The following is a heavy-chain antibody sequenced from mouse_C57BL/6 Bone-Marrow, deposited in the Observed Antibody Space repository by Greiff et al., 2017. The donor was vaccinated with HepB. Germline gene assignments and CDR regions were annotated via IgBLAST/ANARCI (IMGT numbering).Heavy chain of an antibody. J-gene: IGHJ4*01. CDR1: GFSLTSYG. V-gene: IGHV2-2*01. D-gene: IGHD2-12*01. CDR2: IWSGGST. CDR3: ARNSDYSLYYAMDY. Sequence: VKVVESGPGLVQPSQSLSITCTVSGFSLTSYGVHWVRQSPGKGLEWLGVIWSGGSTDYNAAFISRLSISKDNSKSQVFFKMNSLQADDTAIYYCARNSDYSLYYAMDYWGQGTSVTVSS.